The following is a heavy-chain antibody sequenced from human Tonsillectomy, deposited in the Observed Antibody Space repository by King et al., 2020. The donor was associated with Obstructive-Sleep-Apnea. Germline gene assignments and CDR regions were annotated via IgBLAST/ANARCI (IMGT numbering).Heavy chain of an antibody. CDR3: AKDLVVVVITGYYYYYGMDV. CDR2: ISYDGSNK. Sequence: LVESGGGVVQPGRSLRLSCAASGFTFSSYGMHWVRQAPGKGLEWVAVISYDGSNKHYADSVKGRFTISRDNSKNTLYLQMNSLRAEDTAVYYCAKDLVVVVITGYYYYYGMDVWGQGTTVTVSS. V-gene: IGHV3-30*18. D-gene: IGHD3-22*01. CDR1: GFTFSSYG. J-gene: IGHJ6*02.